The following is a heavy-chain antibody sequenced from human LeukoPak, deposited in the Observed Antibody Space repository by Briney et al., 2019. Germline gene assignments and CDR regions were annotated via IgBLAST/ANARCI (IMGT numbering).Heavy chain of an antibody. CDR3: ARSYMDSSGYTIDY. Sequence: SQTLSLTCAVSGGSISSGGYSWSRIRQPPGKGLEWIGYIYHSGSTYYNPSLKSRVTISVDRSKNQFSLKLSSVTAADTAVYYCARSYMDSSGYTIDYWGQGTLVTVSS. D-gene: IGHD3-22*01. CDR1: GGSISSGGYS. J-gene: IGHJ4*02. V-gene: IGHV4-30-2*01. CDR2: IYHSGST.